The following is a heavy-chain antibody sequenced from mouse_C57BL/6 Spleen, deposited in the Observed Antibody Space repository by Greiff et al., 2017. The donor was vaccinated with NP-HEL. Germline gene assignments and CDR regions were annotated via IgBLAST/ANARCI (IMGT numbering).Heavy chain of an antibody. J-gene: IGHJ1*03. CDR1: GFTFSDYY. Sequence: EVMLVESGGGLVQPGGSLKLSCAASGFTFSDYYMYWVRQTPEKRLEWVAYISNGGGSTYYPDTVKGRFTISRDNAKNTLYLQMSRLKSEDAAMYYCARRANWDGWYFDVWGTGTTVTVSS. V-gene: IGHV5-12*01. D-gene: IGHD4-1*01. CDR2: ISNGGGST. CDR3: ARRANWDGWYFDV.